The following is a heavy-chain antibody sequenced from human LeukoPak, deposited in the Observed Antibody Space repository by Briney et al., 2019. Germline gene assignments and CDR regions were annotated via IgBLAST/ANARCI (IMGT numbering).Heavy chain of an antibody. J-gene: IGHJ4*02. Sequence: ASVKVSCKASGYTITSYAIHWVRQAPGQRLEWMGWINGDNGNTKYSQKFQGRVTITGDASASTAYMELSSLRSEDTAVYYCARSSARLFDYWGQGTLVTVSS. V-gene: IGHV1-3*01. CDR1: GYTITSYA. CDR3: ARSSARLFDY. CDR2: INGDNGNT.